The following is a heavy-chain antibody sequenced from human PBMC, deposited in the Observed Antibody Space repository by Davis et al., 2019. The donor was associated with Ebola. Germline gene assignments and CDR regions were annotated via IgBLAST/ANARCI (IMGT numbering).Heavy chain of an antibody. J-gene: IGHJ4*02. V-gene: IGHV3-23*01. CDR1: GFTFSNYA. D-gene: IGHD3-3*01. CDR2: ISGSGGGT. CDR3: AKGFHTVFGVESLDF. Sequence: GGSLRLSCAASGFTFSNYAMNWVRQAPQKGPEWVSTISGSGGGTFYANSVKGRFSISRDNSNDMVYLHMNSLTAEDTAVYYCAKGFHTVFGVESLDFWGQGSLVTVSS.